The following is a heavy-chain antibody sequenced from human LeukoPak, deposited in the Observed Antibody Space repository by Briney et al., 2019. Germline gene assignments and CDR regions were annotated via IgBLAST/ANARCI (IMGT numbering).Heavy chain of an antibody. CDR3: ASLRITANSFDS. CDR2: INSDGSST. J-gene: IGHJ4*02. CDR1: GFTFSSYW. V-gene: IGHV3-74*01. D-gene: IGHD3-10*01. Sequence: GGSLRLSCAASGFTFSSYWMHWVRQAPGKGLLWVSRINSDGSSTSYADSVKGRFTISRDNAKNTLYLQMNSLRAEDTAVYYCASLRITANSFDSWGQGTLVTVSS.